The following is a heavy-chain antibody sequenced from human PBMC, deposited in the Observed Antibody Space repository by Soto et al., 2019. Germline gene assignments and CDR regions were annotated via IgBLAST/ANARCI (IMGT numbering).Heavy chain of an antibody. CDR2: TYYRSKSHS. V-gene: IGHV6-1*01. CDR3: VGGSYYSGWV. Sequence: SQTLSLTCAISGHSVSSTSAAWSWIRQSPSRGLEWLRRTYYRSKSHSDYAVSVKSRITINPDTSKNQFSLQLNSMTPEDTAVCYCVGGSYYSGWVWGQGRLVTVCS. J-gene: IGHJ4*02. D-gene: IGHD6-19*01. CDR1: GHSVSSTSAA.